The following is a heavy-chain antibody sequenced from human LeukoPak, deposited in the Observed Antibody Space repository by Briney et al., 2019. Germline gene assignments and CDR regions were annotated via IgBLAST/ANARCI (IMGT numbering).Heavy chain of an antibody. CDR3: ARPLDYTSTLDV. V-gene: IGHV4-34*01. CDR2: INHAGST. J-gene: IGHJ6*04. CDR1: GGSFTDSY. Sequence: SETLSLTSAVYGGSFTDSYWSWIPQTPGKGLEWIGEINHAGSTNNNPSLRSRVTISVDTTKAQFSLKLTSVTAADTGVYYCARPLDYTSTLDVWAKGTTVIISS. D-gene: IGHD3-3*01.